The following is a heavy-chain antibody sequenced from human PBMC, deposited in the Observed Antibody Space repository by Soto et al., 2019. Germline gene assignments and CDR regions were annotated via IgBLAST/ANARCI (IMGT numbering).Heavy chain of an antibody. CDR1: GFSFDDYA. CDR2: ISWSSGNI. Sequence: EVQLVESGGGVVQPGRSLRLSCAGSGFSFDDYAMYWVRQVPGAGLEWVAGISWSSGNIAHADSVKGRFIISRDNDKSSLYLQMNSLRSDDTALYFCARGGSGALTSAAGTTNWFDPLGQGTLVIVSS. D-gene: IGHD6-13*01. CDR3: ARGGSGALTSAAGTTNWFDP. J-gene: IGHJ5*02. V-gene: IGHV3-9*01.